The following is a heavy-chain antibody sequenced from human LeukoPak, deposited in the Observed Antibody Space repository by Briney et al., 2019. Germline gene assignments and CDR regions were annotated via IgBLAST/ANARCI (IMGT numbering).Heavy chain of an antibody. CDR2: ISTSSSTI. CDR1: GFTFSTYA. CDR3: ARDYRSSSGWTVDY. Sequence: GGSLRLSCAASGFTFSTYAMSWVRQAPGKGLEWVSYISTSSSTIYYADSVKGRFTISRDNAKNSLYLQMNSLRDEDTAVYYCARDYRSSSGWTVDYWGQGTLVTVSS. D-gene: IGHD6-19*01. V-gene: IGHV3-48*02. J-gene: IGHJ4*02.